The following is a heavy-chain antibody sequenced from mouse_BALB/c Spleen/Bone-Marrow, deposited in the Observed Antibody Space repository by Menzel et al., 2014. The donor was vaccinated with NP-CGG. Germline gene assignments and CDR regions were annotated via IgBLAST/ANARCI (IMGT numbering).Heavy chain of an antibody. Sequence: VQLQQSGPELVKPGASVKISCKASGYTFTDYYINWVKQKPGQGLEGIGWIYPGSGNTKYNEKFKGKATLTVDTSSSTAYMQLSSLTSEDTAVYFCARSPYYGNYDDYWGQGTTLTVSS. CDR3: ARSPYYGNYDDY. CDR2: IYPGSGNT. J-gene: IGHJ2*01. D-gene: IGHD2-10*01. V-gene: IGHV1-84*02. CDR1: GYTFTDYY.